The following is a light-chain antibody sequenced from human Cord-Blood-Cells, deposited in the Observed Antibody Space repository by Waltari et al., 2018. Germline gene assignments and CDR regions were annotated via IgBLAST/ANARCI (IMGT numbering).Light chain of an antibody. CDR1: SSDVGSYNL. V-gene: IGLV2-23*02. CDR2: DVS. J-gene: IGLJ2*01. Sequence: QSALTQPASVSGSPGQSITISCTGTSSDVGSYNLVSWYQQHPGKAPKPLIYDVSKRPSGVSNRFSCSKSGNTASLTISGLQAEDEADYYCCSYAGSSTYVVFGGGTKLTVL. CDR3: CSYAGSSTYVV.